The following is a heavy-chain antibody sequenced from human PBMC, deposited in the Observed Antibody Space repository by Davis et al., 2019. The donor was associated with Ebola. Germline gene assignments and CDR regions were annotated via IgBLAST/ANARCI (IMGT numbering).Heavy chain of an antibody. CDR1: GGSISSGSYY. Sequence: PSETLSLTCTVSGGSISSGSYYWSWIRQPAGKGLEWIGHIYTSGSTNYNPSLQSRVTISVDTSKNQFSLKLSSVTAADTAVYYCARGRVDCSSTSCYTHDYWGQGTLVTVSS. V-gene: IGHV4-61*09. J-gene: IGHJ4*02. CDR3: ARGRVDCSSTSCYTHDY. D-gene: IGHD2-2*02. CDR2: IYTSGST.